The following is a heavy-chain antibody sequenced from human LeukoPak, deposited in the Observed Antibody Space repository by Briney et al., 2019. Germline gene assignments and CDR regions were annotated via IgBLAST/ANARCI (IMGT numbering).Heavy chain of an antibody. Sequence: SVTVSCKASGGTFSSYAISWVRQAPGQGLEWMGGIIPIFGTANYAQKFQGRVTITTDESTSTDYMELSSLRSEDTAVYYCARSIFSAGYHFDYWGQGTLVTVSS. D-gene: IGHD3-3*01. CDR1: GGTFSSYA. J-gene: IGHJ4*02. CDR2: IIPIFGTA. CDR3: ARSIFSAGYHFDY. V-gene: IGHV1-69*05.